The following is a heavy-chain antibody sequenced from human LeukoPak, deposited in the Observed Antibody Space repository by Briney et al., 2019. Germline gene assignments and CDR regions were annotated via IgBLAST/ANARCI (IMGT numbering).Heavy chain of an antibody. Sequence: GGSLRLSCAASGFNFGDSRMTWLRQAPAKGLQWVANVNQDGTEKHFLDSVEGRFTISRDNAKKSLYLQMSSLRPEDTALYFCVKGDWYFESWGQGTLVTVSS. D-gene: IGHD2-21*01. V-gene: IGHV3-7*04. J-gene: IGHJ4*02. CDR2: VNQDGTEK. CDR3: VKGDWYFES. CDR1: GFNFGDSR.